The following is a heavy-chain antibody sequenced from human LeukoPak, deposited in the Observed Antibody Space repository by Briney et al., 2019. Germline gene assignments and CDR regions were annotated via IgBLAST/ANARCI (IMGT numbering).Heavy chain of an antibody. CDR2: INHSGST. V-gene: IGHV4-34*01. CDR1: GASFSGYY. CDR3: ARGVTMVRGVTKRSYYYYMDV. J-gene: IGHJ6*03. Sequence: NPSETLSLTCAVYGASFSGYYWSWIRQPPGKGLEWIGEINHSGSTNYNPSLKSRVTISVDTSKNHFSLKLSSVSAADTAVYYCARGVTMVRGVTKRSYYYYMDVWGKGTTVTISS. D-gene: IGHD3-10*01.